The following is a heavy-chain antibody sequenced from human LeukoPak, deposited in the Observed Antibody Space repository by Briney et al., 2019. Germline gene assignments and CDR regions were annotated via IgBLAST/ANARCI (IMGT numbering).Heavy chain of an antibody. V-gene: IGHV1-69*04. Sequence: ASVKVSCKASGGTFSSYAISWVRQAPGQGLEWMGRIIPILGIANYAQKFQGRVTITADKSTSTAYMELSSLRSEDTAVYYCARAQSVVVAATYWYFDLWGRGTLVTVSS. J-gene: IGHJ2*01. CDR3: ARAQSVVVAATYWYFDL. CDR2: IIPILGIA. CDR1: GGTFSSYA. D-gene: IGHD2-15*01.